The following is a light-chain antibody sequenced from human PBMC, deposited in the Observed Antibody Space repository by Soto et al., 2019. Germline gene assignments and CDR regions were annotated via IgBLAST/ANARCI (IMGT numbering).Light chain of an antibody. Sequence: QSVLTQPPSVSGAPGQRVTISCTGSSSNIGAGYDVHWYQQLPGTAPKLLIYGNSNRPSGVPDRFSGSKSGTSASLAITGLQAENEADYYCQSYDSRLSVVVFCVGTKLTVL. CDR3: QSYDSRLSVVV. CDR1: SSNIGAGYD. J-gene: IGLJ2*01. CDR2: GNS. V-gene: IGLV1-40*01.